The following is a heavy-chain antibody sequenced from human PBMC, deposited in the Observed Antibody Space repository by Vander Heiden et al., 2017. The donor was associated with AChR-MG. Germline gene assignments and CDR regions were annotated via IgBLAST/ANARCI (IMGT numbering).Heavy chain of an antibody. Sequence: EMKVLESGGGLVQPGGSLRLSCAASELPFDNYAMGGVPQAPGKGLMWVSSISGSGTNAYYADSVKGRFTISRDNSENMLYLQMDNLRVDDTALYFCAKAVSAGWYTTFYHGMDVWGRGTTVTVSS. J-gene: IGHJ6*02. D-gene: IGHD6-19*01. CDR2: ISGSGTNA. V-gene: IGHV3-23*01. CDR3: AKAVSAGWYTTFYHGMDV. CDR1: ELPFDNYA.